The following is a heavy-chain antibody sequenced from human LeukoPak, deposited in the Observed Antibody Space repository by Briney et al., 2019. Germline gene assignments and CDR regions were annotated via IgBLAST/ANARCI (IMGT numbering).Heavy chain of an antibody. CDR3: ARARDSGSYYGVDY. J-gene: IGHJ4*02. CDR1: GGSFSGYY. Sequence: PSETLSLTCAVYGGSFSGYYWTWIRQPPGKGLEWIGEIHYSGSATYNPSLKSRVTISVDTSMNQFSLKLSSVTAADTAVYYCARARDSGSYYGVDYWGQGTLVTVSS. V-gene: IGHV4-34*01. D-gene: IGHD1-26*01. CDR2: IHYSGSA.